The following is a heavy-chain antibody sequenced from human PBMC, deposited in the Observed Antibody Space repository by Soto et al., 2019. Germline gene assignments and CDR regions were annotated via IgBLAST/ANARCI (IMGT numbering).Heavy chain of an antibody. CDR2: FDPEDGET. Sequence: ASVKVSCKVSGYTLTELSMHWVRQAPGKGLEWMGGFDPEDGETIYAQKFQGRVTMTEDTSTDTAYMELSSLRSEDTAVYYCATKYYYDSSGYHPLPYYYYGMDVWGQGTTVTVSS. CDR3: ATKYYYDSSGYHPLPYYYYGMDV. CDR1: GYTLTELS. J-gene: IGHJ6*02. D-gene: IGHD3-22*01. V-gene: IGHV1-24*01.